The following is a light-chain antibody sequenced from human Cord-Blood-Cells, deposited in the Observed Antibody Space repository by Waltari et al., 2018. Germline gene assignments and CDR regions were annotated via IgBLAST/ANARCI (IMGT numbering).Light chain of an antibody. Sequence: QSALTQPASVSGSPGQSITISSTGTSSDVGGYNYVSWYQQHPGKAPKLMIYDVSNRPSGVSNRFSGSKSGNTASLTISGLQAEDEADYYCSSYTSSSTLVFGTGTKVTV. CDR3: SSYTSSSTLV. CDR1: SSDVGGYNY. J-gene: IGLJ1*01. V-gene: IGLV2-14*01. CDR2: DVS.